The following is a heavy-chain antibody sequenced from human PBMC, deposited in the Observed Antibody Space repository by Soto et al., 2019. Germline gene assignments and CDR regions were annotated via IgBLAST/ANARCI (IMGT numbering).Heavy chain of an antibody. D-gene: IGHD3-10*01. Sequence: QVQLQESGPGLVKPSQTLSLTCTVSGGSISSGGYYWSWIRQHPGKGLEWIGYIYYSGSTYYNPSLNSRVTISVDTSKNQFSLKLSSVTAADTAVYYCATAAGSGLLWFGELLARFDYWGQGTLVTVSS. J-gene: IGHJ4*02. V-gene: IGHV4-31*03. CDR1: GGSISSGGYY. CDR2: IYYSGST. CDR3: ATAAGSGLLWFGELLARFDY.